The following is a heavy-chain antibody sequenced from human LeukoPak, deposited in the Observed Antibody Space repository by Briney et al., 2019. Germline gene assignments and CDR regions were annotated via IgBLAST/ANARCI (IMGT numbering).Heavy chain of an antibody. V-gene: IGHV1-24*01. J-gene: IGHJ6*02. Sequence: ASVKVSCKVSGYTLTGLSMHWVRQAPGKGLEWMGGFDPEDGETIYAQKFQGRVTMTEDTSTDTAYMELSSLRSEDTAVYYCATGPRDNWNGYYYYGMDVWGQGTTVTVSS. CDR3: ATGPRDNWNGYYYYGMDV. D-gene: IGHD1-20*01. CDR1: GYTLTGLS. CDR2: FDPEDGET.